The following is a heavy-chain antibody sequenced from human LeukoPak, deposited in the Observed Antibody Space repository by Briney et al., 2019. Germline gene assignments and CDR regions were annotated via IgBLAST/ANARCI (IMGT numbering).Heavy chain of an antibody. Sequence: SETLSLTCTVSGGSISSYYWSWIRQPAGKGLEWIGRIYTSGSTNYNPSLKSRVTMSVDTSKNQFSLKLSSVTAADTAVYYCAREGCSGGSCFSGRWFDPWGQGTLVTVSS. V-gene: IGHV4-4*07. D-gene: IGHD2-15*01. J-gene: IGHJ5*02. CDR3: AREGCSGGSCFSGRWFDP. CDR1: GGSISSYY. CDR2: IYTSGST.